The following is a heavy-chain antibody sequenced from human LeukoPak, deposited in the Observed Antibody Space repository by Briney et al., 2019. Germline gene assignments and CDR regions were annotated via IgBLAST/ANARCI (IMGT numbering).Heavy chain of an antibody. V-gene: IGHV3-23*01. Sequence: PGGSLRLSCAASGFTFSSYGMSWVRQAPGKGLEWVSAISGSGSSTYYADSVKGRFTISRDNAKNSLYLQMNSLRAEDTALYYCARARWLHAFDIWGQGTMVTVSS. D-gene: IGHD3-22*01. J-gene: IGHJ3*02. CDR1: GFTFSSYG. CDR3: ARARWLHAFDI. CDR2: ISGSGSST.